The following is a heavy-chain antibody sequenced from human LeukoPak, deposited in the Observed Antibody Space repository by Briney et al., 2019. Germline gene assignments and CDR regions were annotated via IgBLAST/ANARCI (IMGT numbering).Heavy chain of an antibody. CDR2: IKQDGSEK. Sequence: GGSLRLSCAASGFTFSSYWMSWVRQAPGKGLEWVANIKQDGSEKYYVDSVKGRFTISRDNAKNSLYLQMNSLRAEDTAVYYCARVATMWLGAFKASYYYYMDVWGKGTTVTISS. CDR3: ARVATMWLGAFKASYYYYMDV. CDR1: GFTFSSYW. V-gene: IGHV3-7*01. J-gene: IGHJ6*03. D-gene: IGHD3-10*02.